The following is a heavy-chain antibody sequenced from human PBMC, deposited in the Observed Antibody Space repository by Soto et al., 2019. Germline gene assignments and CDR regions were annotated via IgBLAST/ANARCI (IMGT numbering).Heavy chain of an antibody. V-gene: IGHV1-69*06. CDR1: GGTFSTYS. Sequence: QVQLVQSGAEVKKPGSSVKVSCKTSGGTFSTYSIVWVRQAPGEGLEWMGGIIPIFGTANYAQKFQDRVTITADKSTNTAFMELSSLKSADTAMYYCASSSGNTYGVGKNYYFDYWGQGTLVPVSS. J-gene: IGHJ4*02. CDR2: IIPIFGTA. D-gene: IGHD5-18*01. CDR3: ASSSGNTYGVGKNYYFDY.